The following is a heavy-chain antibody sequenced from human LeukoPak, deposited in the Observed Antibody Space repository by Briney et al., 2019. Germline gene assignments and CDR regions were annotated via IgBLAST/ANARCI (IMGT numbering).Heavy chain of an antibody. CDR1: GVSISSGFYY. J-gene: IGHJ4*02. CDR2: IYTSGST. Sequence: SQTLSLTCTASGVSISSGFYYWGWIRQPAGKGLEWIVRIYTSGSTNYNPSIKSRVTISLDTSRNQFAVNLSSVTAADTAVYYCARRQDGHDYWGQGTLVTVSS. V-gene: IGHV4-61*02. CDR3: ARRQDGHDY.